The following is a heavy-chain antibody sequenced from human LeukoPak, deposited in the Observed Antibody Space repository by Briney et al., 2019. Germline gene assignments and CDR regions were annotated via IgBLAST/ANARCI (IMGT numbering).Heavy chain of an antibody. D-gene: IGHD2-8*01. Sequence: PGGSLRLSCAASGFTFSSYGMHWVRQAPGKGPEWVAVIWYDGTNKYYADSVKGRFTISRDNSKNTLYLQMNSLRAEDTAVYYCARDRTYCTNGVCYFRAFDIWGQGTMVTVSS. CDR1: GFTFSSYG. V-gene: IGHV3-33*01. J-gene: IGHJ3*02. CDR3: ARDRTYCTNGVCYFRAFDI. CDR2: IWYDGTNK.